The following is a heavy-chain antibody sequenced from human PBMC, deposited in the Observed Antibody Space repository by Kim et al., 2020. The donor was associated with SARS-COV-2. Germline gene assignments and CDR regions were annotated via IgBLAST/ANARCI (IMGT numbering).Heavy chain of an antibody. CDR3: VKVVVLSGATVRGWFDS. V-gene: IGHV3-23*01. CDR2: ISGGGGST. D-gene: IGHD2-2*01. Sequence: GGSLRLSCAGSGITFSAYAMTWVRQTPGKGLEWVSAISGGGGSTYYAESVKGRFTISRDNSKNTLNLQMNSLRVEDTAIYYCVKVVVLSGATVRGWFDS. J-gene: IGHJ5*01. CDR1: GITFSAYA.